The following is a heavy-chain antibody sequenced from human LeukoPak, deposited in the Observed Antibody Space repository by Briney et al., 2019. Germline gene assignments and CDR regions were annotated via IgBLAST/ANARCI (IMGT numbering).Heavy chain of an antibody. V-gene: IGHV1-69*08. D-gene: IGHD3-10*01. CDR2: ITPVIETA. J-gene: IGHJ5*02. CDR1: GGTFLSHT. Sequence: GASVKVSCKTSGGTFLSHTFSWVRQAPGKGLEWMGKITPVIETANYAQTLQGRVSIYADKSTTTVYMDLSGLRPDDTAVYYRARVNLRGSNYNWFDPWGQGTRVTVSS. CDR3: ARVNLRGSNYNWFDP.